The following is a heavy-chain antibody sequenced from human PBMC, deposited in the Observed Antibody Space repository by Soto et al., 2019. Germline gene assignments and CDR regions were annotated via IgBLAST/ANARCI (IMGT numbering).Heavy chain of an antibody. CDR3: AKAYGNYVGLYFDY. CDR1: GFTFSSYA. D-gene: IGHD4-17*01. Sequence: GGSLRLSCAASGFTFSSYAMSWVRQAPGKGLEWVSAISGSGGSTYYADSVKGRFTISRDNSKNTLYLQMNSLRAEDTAVYNSAKAYGNYVGLYFDYWGQGTLVTVSS. V-gene: IGHV3-23*01. J-gene: IGHJ4*02. CDR2: ISGSGGST.